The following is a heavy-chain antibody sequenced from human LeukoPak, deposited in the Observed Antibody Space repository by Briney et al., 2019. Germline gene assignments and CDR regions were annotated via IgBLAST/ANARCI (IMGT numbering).Heavy chain of an antibody. J-gene: IGHJ4*02. CDR1: GGSISNNY. CDR2: IYYSGST. V-gene: IGHV4-59*01. Sequence: SETLSLTCTVSGGSISNNYWSWFRQPPGKGLEWIGYIYYSGSTNYNPSLKSRVTISVDTSKSQFSLKLSSVTPADTAVYYCASHKGFWGQGTLVTVSS. CDR3: ASHKGF.